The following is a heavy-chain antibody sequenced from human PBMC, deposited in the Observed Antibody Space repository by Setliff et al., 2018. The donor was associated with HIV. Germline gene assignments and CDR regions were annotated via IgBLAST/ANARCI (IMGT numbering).Heavy chain of an antibody. CDR2: INPDSGAT. CDR1: GYTFAGFY. Sequence: GASVKVSCKPSGYTFAGFYIHWVRQAPGQGLEWMGWINPDSGATKYAQKFQGRVTMTRDTSVTTAYLEVNSLRSHDTAIFYCVRAMGLSNTSLPLDYWGHGTLVTVSS. CDR3: VRAMGLSNTSLPLDY. J-gene: IGHJ4*01. D-gene: IGHD2-2*01. V-gene: IGHV1-2*02.